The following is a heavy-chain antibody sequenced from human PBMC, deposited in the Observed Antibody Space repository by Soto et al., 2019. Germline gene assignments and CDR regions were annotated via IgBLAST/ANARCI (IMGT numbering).Heavy chain of an antibody. V-gene: IGHV4-4*07. J-gene: IGHJ3*02. CDR2: IYTSGCT. Sequence: QVQLQESGPGLVKPSETLSLTCTVSGGSISSYYWSWIRQPAGKGLEWIERIYTSGCTNYNPSLNSRVTMSVDTSKNQFSRKVSSVTAADTAVYYCAGSGGSGRNAFDIWCQGTMVTVSS. CDR3: AGSGGSGRNAFDI. D-gene: IGHD6-19*01. CDR1: GGSISSYY.